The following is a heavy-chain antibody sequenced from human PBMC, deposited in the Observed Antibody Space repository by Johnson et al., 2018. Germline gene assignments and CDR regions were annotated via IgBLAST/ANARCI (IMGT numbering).Heavy chain of an antibody. CDR1: GFTFSNYA. V-gene: IGHV3-64*01. CDR2: ISSGDGTGI. D-gene: IGHD1-1*01. CDR3: LAGNASSNDAFAM. J-gene: IGHJ3*02. Sequence: VQLVQSGGGLVQPGGSLRLSCAASGFTFSNYAMHWVRQAPGKRLEYVSGISSGDGTGIFYASSVKGRFTISRDNSKNMLYLQMGSLRAEDTAVYYCLAGNASSNDAFAMWGQGTMVIVSS.